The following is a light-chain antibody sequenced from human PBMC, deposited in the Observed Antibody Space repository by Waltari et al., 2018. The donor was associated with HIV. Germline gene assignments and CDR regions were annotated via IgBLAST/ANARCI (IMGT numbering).Light chain of an antibody. Sequence: QSALTQPRSVSGSPGPSVTISCTGSSSDVRGYKFVSWYEQHPGKAPKRMTYEVSKRPAGVPDRFSGSKSGNTASLTISGLQAEDEADYYCCSYAGSYSYVFGTGTKVTVL. CDR2: EVS. J-gene: IGLJ1*01. V-gene: IGLV2-11*01. CDR3: CSYAGSYSYV. CDR1: SSDVRGYKF.